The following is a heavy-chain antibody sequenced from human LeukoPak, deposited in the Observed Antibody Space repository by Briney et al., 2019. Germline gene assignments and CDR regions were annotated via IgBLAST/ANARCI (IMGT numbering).Heavy chain of an antibody. V-gene: IGHV3-53*04. CDR2: IYSDGST. CDR3: ARELGFLAFDI. D-gene: IGHD2/OR15-2a*01. CDR1: GFTVSSNY. Sequence: QPGGSLRLSCAASGFTVSSNYMSWVRQAPGKGLEWVSVIYSDGSTYYADSVKGRFTISRHNSKNTLYLQMNSLRAEDTAVYYCARELGFLAFDIWGQGIMVTVSS. J-gene: IGHJ3*02.